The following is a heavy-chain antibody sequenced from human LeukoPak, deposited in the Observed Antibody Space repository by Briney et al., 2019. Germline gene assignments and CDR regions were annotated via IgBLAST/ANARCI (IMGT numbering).Heavy chain of an antibody. CDR1: GFTFSSYS. J-gene: IGHJ3*02. Sequence: GGSLRLSCAASGFTFSSYSMNWVRQAPGKGLEWVSSISSSSSYIYYADSVKGRFTISRDNAKNSLYLQMNSLSAEDTAVYYCARDEPDNYDILTGSYAFDIWGQGTMVTVSS. V-gene: IGHV3-21*01. D-gene: IGHD3-9*01. CDR3: ARDEPDNYDILTGSYAFDI. CDR2: ISSSSSYI.